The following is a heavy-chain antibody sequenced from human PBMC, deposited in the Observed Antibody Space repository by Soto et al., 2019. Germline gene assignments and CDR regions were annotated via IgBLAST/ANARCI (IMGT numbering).Heavy chain of an antibody. J-gene: IGHJ4*02. V-gene: IGHV3-33*01. Sequence: QVQLVESGGGVVQPGRSLRLSCAASGFTFSSYGMHWVRQAPGKGLEWVAVIWYDGSNKYYADSVKGRFTISRDNSKNTPYLQMNSLRAEDTAVYYCARGLGRSYYDSSGYFHLDYWGQGTLVTVS. D-gene: IGHD3-22*01. CDR1: GFTFSSYG. CDR2: IWYDGSNK. CDR3: ARGLGRSYYDSSGYFHLDY.